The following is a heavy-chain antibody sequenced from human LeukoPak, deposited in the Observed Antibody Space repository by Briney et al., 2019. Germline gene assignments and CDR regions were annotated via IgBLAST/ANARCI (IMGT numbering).Heavy chain of an antibody. J-gene: IGHJ4*02. D-gene: IGHD6-13*01. CDR3: ARVLVWGAAAFLKAFDY. V-gene: IGHV3-30*03. CDR2: ISYDGSNK. Sequence: PGGSLRLSCAASGFTFSSYGMHWVRQAPGKGLEWVAVISYDGSNKYYADSVKGRFTISRDNSKSTLYLQMNSLRAEDTAVYYCARVLVWGAAAFLKAFDYWGQGTLVTVSS. CDR1: GFTFSSYG.